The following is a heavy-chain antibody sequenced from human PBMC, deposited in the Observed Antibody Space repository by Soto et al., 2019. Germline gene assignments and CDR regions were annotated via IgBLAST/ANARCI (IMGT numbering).Heavy chain of an antibody. CDR2: IYSGGST. D-gene: IGHD3-16*01. CDR1: GFTVSSNY. CDR3: ARAPRGGVYFDY. J-gene: IGHJ4*02. V-gene: IGHV3-53*01. Sequence: GSLRLSCAASGFTVSSNYMSWVRQAPGKGLEWVSVIYSGGSTYYADSVKGRFTISRDNSKNTLYLQMNSLRAEDTAVYYCARAPRGGVYFDYWGQGTLVTVSS.